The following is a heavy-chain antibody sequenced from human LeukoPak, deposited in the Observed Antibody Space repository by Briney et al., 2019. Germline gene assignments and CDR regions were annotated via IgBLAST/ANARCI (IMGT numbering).Heavy chain of an antibody. CDR3: ARVVDTAPDY. V-gene: IGHV4-59*01. CDR1: GGSISGYY. Sequence: PSETLSLTCTVSGGSISGYYWSWIRQPPGKGLEWIGYIYYSGSTNYNPSLKSRVTISVDTSKNQFSLKLSSVTAADTAVYYCARVVDTAPDYWGQGTLVTVSS. D-gene: IGHD5-18*01. CDR2: IYYSGST. J-gene: IGHJ4*02.